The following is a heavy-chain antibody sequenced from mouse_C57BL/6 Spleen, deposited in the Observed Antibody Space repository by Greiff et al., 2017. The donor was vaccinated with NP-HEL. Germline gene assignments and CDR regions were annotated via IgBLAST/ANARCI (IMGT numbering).Heavy chain of an antibody. V-gene: IGHV1-82*01. CDR2: IYPGDGDT. D-gene: IGHD2-4*01. J-gene: IGHJ1*03. Sequence: QVQLQQSGPELVKPGASVKISCKASGYAFSSSWMNWVKQRPGKGLEWIGRIYPGDGDTNYNGKFKGKATLTADKSSSTAYMQLSSLTSEDSAVYFCARSCSYYDYDGYWYFDVWGTGTTVTVSS. CDR1: GYAFSSSW. CDR3: ARSCSYYDYDGYWYFDV.